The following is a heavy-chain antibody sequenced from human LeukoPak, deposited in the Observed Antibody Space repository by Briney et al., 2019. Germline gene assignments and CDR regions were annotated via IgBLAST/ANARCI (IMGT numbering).Heavy chain of an antibody. CDR2: IYSGGST. Sequence: PGGSLRLSCAVSGFTFSSYAMTWVRQAPGKGLEWVSLIYSGGSTYNADSEKDRFTISRDNSKNTVYLQMNSLRAEDTAVYYCASRTTVTDADGFDIWGQGTMVTVSS. J-gene: IGHJ3*02. CDR1: GFTFSSYA. V-gene: IGHV3-66*01. D-gene: IGHD4-17*01. CDR3: ASRTTVTDADGFDI.